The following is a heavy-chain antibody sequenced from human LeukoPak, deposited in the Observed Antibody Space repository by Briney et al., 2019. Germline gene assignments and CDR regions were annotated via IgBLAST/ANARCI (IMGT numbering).Heavy chain of an antibody. CDR3: ARGPYNWNDGRYFDY. D-gene: IGHD1-20*01. CDR2: IIPIFGTA. Sequence: SVKVSCKASGGTFSSYAISWVLQAPGQGLEWMGGIIPIFGTANYAQKFQGRVTITTDESTSTAYVELSSLRSEDTAVYYCARGPYNWNDGRYFDYWGQGTLVTVSS. V-gene: IGHV1-69*05. J-gene: IGHJ4*02. CDR1: GGTFSSYA.